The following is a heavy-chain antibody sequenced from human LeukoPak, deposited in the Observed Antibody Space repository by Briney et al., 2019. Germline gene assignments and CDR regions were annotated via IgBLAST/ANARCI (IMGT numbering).Heavy chain of an antibody. V-gene: IGHV1-18*01. Sequence: GGSLRLSXAASGYTFTSYGISWVRQAPGQGLEWMGWISAYNGNTNYAQKLQGRVTMTTDTSTSTAYMELRSLRSDDTAVYYCARGRSYYYGSGSYLHWGQGTLVTVSS. J-gene: IGHJ4*02. CDR3: ARGRSYYYGSGSYLH. CDR2: ISAYNGNT. CDR1: GYTFTSYG. D-gene: IGHD3-10*01.